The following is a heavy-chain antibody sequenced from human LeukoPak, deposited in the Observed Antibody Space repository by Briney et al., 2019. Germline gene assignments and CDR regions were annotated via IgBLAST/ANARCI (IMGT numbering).Heavy chain of an antibody. CDR3: VKSAGFDWLSPLDAFDI. D-gene: IGHD3-9*01. Sequence: SCKASGFAFSNSAMHWVRQAPGKGLEYVSAISSSGGSTYYADSVKGRFTISRDNSKDTLYLQMSSLRAEDTTVYYCVKSAGFDWLSPLDAFDIWGQGTMVTVSS. J-gene: IGHJ3*02. CDR1: GFAFSNSA. V-gene: IGHV3-64D*06. CDR2: ISSSGGST.